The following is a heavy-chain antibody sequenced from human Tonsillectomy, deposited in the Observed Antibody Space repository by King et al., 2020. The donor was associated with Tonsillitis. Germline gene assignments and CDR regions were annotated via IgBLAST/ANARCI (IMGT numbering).Heavy chain of an antibody. V-gene: IGHV1-46*03. J-gene: IGHJ4*02. CDR3: ARGYNWNDY. CDR1: GYTFTTHS. D-gene: IGHD1-1*01. CDR2: INPSGGST. Sequence: VQLVQSGAEVKKPGASVKVSCKASGYTFTTHSMHWVRQAPGQGLEWMGIINPSGGSTNYAQKFKGKVTMTSDTSTDTVYMELSSLRSEDTAVYYCARGYNWNDYWGQGTLVTVSS.